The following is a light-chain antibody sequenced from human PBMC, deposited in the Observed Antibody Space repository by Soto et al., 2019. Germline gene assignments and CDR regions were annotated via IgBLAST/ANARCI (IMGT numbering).Light chain of an antibody. CDR2: GAS. CDR1: QSVSSNS. CDR3: QKYGSSPTYT. J-gene: IGKJ2*01. V-gene: IGKV3-20*01. Sequence: EIVLTQSPGTLSLSPGERATLSCRASQSVSSNSLARYQQKPGQAPRLLIFGASSRATGIPDRFSGSGSGTDFTLTISTLEPEDFAVYYCQKYGSSPTYTFGQGTKLEIK.